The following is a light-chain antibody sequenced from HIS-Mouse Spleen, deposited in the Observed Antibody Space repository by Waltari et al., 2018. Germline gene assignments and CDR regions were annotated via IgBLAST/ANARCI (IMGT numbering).Light chain of an antibody. J-gene: IGLJ2*01. CDR3: YSTDSSGNHRV. CDR1: ALPNKY. Sequence: SYELTQPPSVSVSPGQTARITCSGAALPNKYAYWYQQNAGQAPVRVIYEDSKRPSGIPERFSGSSSGTMATLTISGAQVEDEADYYCYSTDSSGNHRVFGGGTKLTVL. CDR2: EDS. V-gene: IGLV3-10*01.